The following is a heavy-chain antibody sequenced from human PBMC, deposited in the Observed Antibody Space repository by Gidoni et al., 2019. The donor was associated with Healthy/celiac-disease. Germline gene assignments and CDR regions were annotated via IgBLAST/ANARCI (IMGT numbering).Heavy chain of an antibody. CDR1: GFTFSSYG. CDR3: ARVIAAAENDYYYYMDV. Sequence: QVQLVESGGGVVQPGRSLRLSCAASGFTFSSYGMHWVRQAPGKGLEWVAVIWYDGSNKYYADSVKGRFTISRDNSKNTLYLQMNSLRAEDTAVYYCARVIAAAENDYYYYMDVWGKGTTVTVSS. CDR2: IWYDGSNK. D-gene: IGHD6-13*01. J-gene: IGHJ6*03. V-gene: IGHV3-33*01.